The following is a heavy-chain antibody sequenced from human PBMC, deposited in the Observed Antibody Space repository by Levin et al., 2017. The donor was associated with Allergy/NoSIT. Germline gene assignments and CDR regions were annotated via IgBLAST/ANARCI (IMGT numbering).Heavy chain of an antibody. D-gene: IGHD6-25*01. CDR3: AKDRTATPDAFDI. V-gene: IGHV3-9*01. J-gene: IGHJ3*02. CDR2: ISWNSGFI. CDR1: GFTFEGYA. Sequence: PGGSLRLSCAASGFTFEGYAMHWVRQAPGKDLEWVSGISWNSGFIGYADSVKGRFTISRDNAKKSLYLQMNSLRAEDTALYYCAKDRTATPDAFDIWGQGTMVTVSS.